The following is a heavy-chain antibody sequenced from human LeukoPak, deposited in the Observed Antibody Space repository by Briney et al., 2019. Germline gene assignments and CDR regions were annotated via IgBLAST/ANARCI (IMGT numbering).Heavy chain of an antibody. D-gene: IGHD5-18*01. V-gene: IGHV4-34*01. J-gene: IGHJ3*02. CDR3: ARPIQLWGYAFDI. CDR1: GGSFSGYY. Sequence: SETLSLTCAVYGGSFSGYYWSWIRQPPGKGLEWIGEINHSGSTNYNPSLKSRVTISVDTSKNQFSLKLSSVTAADTAVYYCARPIQLWGYAFDIWGQGTMVTVSS. CDR2: INHSGST.